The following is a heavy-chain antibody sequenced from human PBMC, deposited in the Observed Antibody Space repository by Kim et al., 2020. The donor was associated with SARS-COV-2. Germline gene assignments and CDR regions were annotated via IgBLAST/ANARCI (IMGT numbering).Heavy chain of an antibody. D-gene: IGHD6-6*01. Sequence: GESLKISCEDSGYKFSSYWINRVRQVPGKGLEWMGRIDPTDYRTNYSPSFQGHVTMSADTSINTAYLQWTSLKASDTAIYYCARQDFSTSPFDYWGQGALVIVSS. CDR3: ARQDFSTSPFDY. V-gene: IGHV5-10-1*01. CDR1: GYKFSSYW. J-gene: IGHJ4*02. CDR2: IDPTDYRT.